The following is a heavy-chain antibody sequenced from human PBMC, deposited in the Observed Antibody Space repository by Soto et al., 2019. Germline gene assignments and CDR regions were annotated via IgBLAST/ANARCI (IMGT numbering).Heavy chain of an antibody. J-gene: IGHJ4*02. CDR3: ARERTSDSGAYYSFAY. D-gene: IGHD3-22*01. Sequence: ASVKVSCKTSGYTFTAYGLAWLRQAPGQRPEWMGWVGTNNDNTNYAEKFQGRVTMTTDTSTATTYMELRRLRSDDTAVYYCARERTSDSGAYYSFAYWGQGTLVAVSS. CDR1: GYTFTAYG. CDR2: VGTNNDNT. V-gene: IGHV1-18*01.